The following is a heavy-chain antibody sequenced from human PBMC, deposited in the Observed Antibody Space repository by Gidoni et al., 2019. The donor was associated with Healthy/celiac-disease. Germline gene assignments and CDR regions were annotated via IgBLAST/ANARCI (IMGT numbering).Heavy chain of an antibody. J-gene: IGHJ2*01. V-gene: IGHV3-15*01. CDR3: TTGGYCSGGSCLDWYFDL. CDR1: GFTFSNAW. D-gene: IGHD2-15*01. CDR2: IKSKTDGGTT. Sequence: EVQLVESGGGLVKPGGSLRLSCAASGFTFSNAWMSWVRQAPGKGLEWVGRIKSKTDGGTTDYAAPVKGRFTISRDDSKNTLYLQMNSLKTEDTAVYYCTTGGYCSGGSCLDWYFDLWGRGTLVTVSS.